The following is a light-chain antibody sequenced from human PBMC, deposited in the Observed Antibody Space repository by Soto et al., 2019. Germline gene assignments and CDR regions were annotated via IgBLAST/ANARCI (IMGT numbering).Light chain of an antibody. CDR1: QSVRSD. CDR3: QHYNNLALT. CDR2: GVS. V-gene: IGKV3-15*01. J-gene: IGKJ4*01. Sequence: EIVMTQSPATLSVSPGEGATLSCRASQSVRSDLPWYQHKPGLAPRLLIYGVSTRATGIPVRFSGSGSGTAFTLSISSLQSEDSAIYYCQHYNNLALTFGGGTKVDIK.